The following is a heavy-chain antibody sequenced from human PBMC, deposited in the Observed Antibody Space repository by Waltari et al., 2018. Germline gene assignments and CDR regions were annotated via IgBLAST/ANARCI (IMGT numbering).Heavy chain of an antibody. J-gene: IGHJ4*02. CDR3: ARQLTVTTQGRYHVDS. CDR1: GGSMSTSGYY. V-gene: IGHV4-39*01. D-gene: IGHD4-17*01. CDR2: IYYSGPT. Sequence: QLQLQESGPGLVNPAETLSLTCTVSGGSMSTSGYYWGWIRHPPGKSLEWIGSIYYSGPTYYTPSRERLFTISVDTSNHQFSLTLTAVTAADTAVVYCARQLTVTTQGRYHVDSWGQGTLVTVSS.